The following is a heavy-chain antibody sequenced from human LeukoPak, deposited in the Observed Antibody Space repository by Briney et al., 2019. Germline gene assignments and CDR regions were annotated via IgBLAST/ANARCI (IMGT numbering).Heavy chain of an antibody. Sequence: SETLSLTCTVSGDSISSYYWSWIRQPPGKGLEWIGYIYYSGSTNYNPSLKSRVAISVDTSKNQFSLKLNSVTAADTAVYYCARLARLTLIRGVTAYHSLDVWGKGTKVTVSS. D-gene: IGHD3-10*01. CDR2: IYYSGST. V-gene: IGHV4-59*01. CDR3: ARLARLTLIRGVTAYHSLDV. J-gene: IGHJ6*04. CDR1: GDSISSYY.